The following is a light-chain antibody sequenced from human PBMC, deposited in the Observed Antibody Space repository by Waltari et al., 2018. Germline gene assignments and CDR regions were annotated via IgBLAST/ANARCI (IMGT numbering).Light chain of an antibody. J-gene: IGKJ4*01. CDR3: QQSYSTPLT. Sequence: DIQMTQSPSSLSASVGDRVTITCRASQSISSYLNWYQQKPGKAPKLLIYAASILQSGVPSRFSGSGSATDFTLTISRLQPADFATYYCQQSYSTPLTFGGGTKVEIK. V-gene: IGKV1-39*01. CDR1: QSISSY. CDR2: AAS.